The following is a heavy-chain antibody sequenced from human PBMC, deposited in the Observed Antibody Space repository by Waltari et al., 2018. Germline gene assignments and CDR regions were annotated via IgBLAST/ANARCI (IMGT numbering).Heavy chain of an antibody. D-gene: IGHD3-10*01. CDR2: IYYSGST. CDR3: ARVSMVQGNAFDI. Sequence: QLQLQESGPGLVKPSETLSLTCTFSGVSIRSSSHYWCLIRQPPGKGLEWIGSIYYSGSTYYNPSLKSRVTISVDTSKNQFSLKLSSVTAADTAVYYCARVSMVQGNAFDIWGQGTMVTVSS. J-gene: IGHJ3*02. V-gene: IGHV4-39*07. CDR1: GVSIRSSSHY.